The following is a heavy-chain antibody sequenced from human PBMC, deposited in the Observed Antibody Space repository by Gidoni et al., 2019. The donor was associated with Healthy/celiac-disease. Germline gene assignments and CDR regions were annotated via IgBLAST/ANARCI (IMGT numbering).Heavy chain of an antibody. V-gene: IGHV3-53*01. CDR3: ARVFAVGVSNWYFDL. CDR2: IYSGGST. D-gene: IGHD1-26*01. CDR1: GFTVSSNY. Sequence: EVQLVESGGGLIPPGGSLRLPCPSSGFTVSSNYMSWVRQAPGKGLEWVSVIYSGGSTYYADSVKGRFTISRDNSKNTLYLQMNSLRAEDTAVYYCARVFAVGVSNWYFDLWGRGTLVTVSS. J-gene: IGHJ2*01.